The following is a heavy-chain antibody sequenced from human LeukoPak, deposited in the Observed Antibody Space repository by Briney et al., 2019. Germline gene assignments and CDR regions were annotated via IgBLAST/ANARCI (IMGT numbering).Heavy chain of an antibody. Sequence: PSETLSLTCAVYGGSFSGYYWSWIRQPPGKGLEWIGEIYHTGSTNYNPSLKSRVTISVDKSKNQFSLKLSSVTAADTAVYYCARAAPYFDYWGQGTLVTVSS. CDR1: GGSFSGYY. J-gene: IGHJ4*02. V-gene: IGHV4-34*01. CDR3: ARAAPYFDY. CDR2: IYHTGST.